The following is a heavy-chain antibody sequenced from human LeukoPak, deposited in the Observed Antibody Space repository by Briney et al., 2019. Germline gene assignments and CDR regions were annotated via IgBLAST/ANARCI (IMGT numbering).Heavy chain of an antibody. CDR1: GFTFSSYS. CDR3: ARVFPGHDCGTSCYMDY. Sequence: PGGSLRLSCAASGFTFSSYSMNWVRQAPGKGLEWVSSISSSSSYIYYADSVKGRFTISRDNAKNSLYLQMNSLRAEDTAVYYCARVFPGHDCGTSCYMDYWGQGTLVTVSS. J-gene: IGHJ4*02. D-gene: IGHD2-2*02. CDR2: ISSSSSYI. V-gene: IGHV3-21*01.